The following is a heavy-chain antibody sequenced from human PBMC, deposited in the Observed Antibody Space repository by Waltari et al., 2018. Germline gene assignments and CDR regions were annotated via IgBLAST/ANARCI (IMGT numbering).Heavy chain of an antibody. CDR3: ARDSGYSVAWSVGDY. CDR2: ISYDGNIK. J-gene: IGHJ4*02. V-gene: IGHV3-30-3*01. Sequence: QVQLVVSGGGVVQPGRSLRVSCAASGFTFHHNAMHWVRQAPGKGLEWVSVISYDGNIKYYAGSVKGRFTISRDNSKNTLYLQMNDLRSDDTAVYFCARDSGYSVAWSVGDYWGQGTLVTVSS. D-gene: IGHD6-19*01. CDR1: GFTFHHNA.